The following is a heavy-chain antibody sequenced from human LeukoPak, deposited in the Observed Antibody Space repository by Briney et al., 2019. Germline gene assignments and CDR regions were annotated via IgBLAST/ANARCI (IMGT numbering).Heavy chain of an antibody. CDR1: GFTFSRYV. D-gene: IGHD6-6*01. Sequence: GGSLRLSCAASGFTFSRYVMPWVRQAPGKGLEWVAVISYDGSNEYYADSVRGRFTISRDNSKNTLNVQMNSLRAEDTAVYYCARVLSVAARPFDYWGQGTLVTVSS. CDR2: ISYDGSNE. V-gene: IGHV3-30*04. CDR3: ARVLSVAARPFDY. J-gene: IGHJ4*02.